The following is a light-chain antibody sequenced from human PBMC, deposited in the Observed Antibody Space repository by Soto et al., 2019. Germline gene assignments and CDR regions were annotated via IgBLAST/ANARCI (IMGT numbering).Light chain of an antibody. CDR1: QSLLHSNGYNY. Sequence: DIVMTQSPLSLPVTPGEPASISCRSSQSLLHSNGYNYLDWYLQKPGQSPQLLIYLGSNRASGVPDRFSGSGSGTDFTLKISRVEAEDVGVYYCMQALHTPPITFGQGTRLEIK. J-gene: IGKJ5*01. CDR2: LGS. V-gene: IGKV2-28*01. CDR3: MQALHTPPIT.